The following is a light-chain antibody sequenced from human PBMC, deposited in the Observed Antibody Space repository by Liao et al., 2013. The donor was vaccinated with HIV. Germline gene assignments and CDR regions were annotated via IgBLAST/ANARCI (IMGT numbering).Light chain of an antibody. V-gene: IGLV3-21*04. CDR2: YDS. CDR3: QVWDSSSVHVM. J-gene: IGLJ3*02. CDR1: NVGTNS. Sequence: SYELTQPPSVSVAPGKTARITCGGNNVGTNSVHWYQQRPGQAPVLVIYYDSDRPSGIPERFSGSKSGNTATLTISRVEAGDEADYSCQVWDSSSVHVMFGGGTKLTVL.